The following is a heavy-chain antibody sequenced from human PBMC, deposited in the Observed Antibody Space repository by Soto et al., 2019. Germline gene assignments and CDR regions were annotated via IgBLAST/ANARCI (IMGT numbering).Heavy chain of an antibody. Sequence: SETLSLTCAVYGGSFSGYYWSWIRQPPGKGLEWIGEINHSGSTNYNPSLKSRVTISVDTSKNQFSLKLSSVTAADTAVYYCARKSITIFGVVIDYWGQGTLVTVSS. CDR3: ARKSITIFGVVIDY. J-gene: IGHJ4*02. D-gene: IGHD3-3*01. V-gene: IGHV4-34*01. CDR2: INHSGST. CDR1: GGSFSGYY.